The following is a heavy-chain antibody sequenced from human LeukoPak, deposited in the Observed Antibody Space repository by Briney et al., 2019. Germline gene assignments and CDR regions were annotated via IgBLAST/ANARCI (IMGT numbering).Heavy chain of an antibody. CDR3: VRGVFWFDP. Sequence: GGSLRLSCAASGFTFSNAWMSWVRQAPGKGLVWVSRINIDGSNTNYADSVKGRFTFSRDNAKNTLYLQMNSLRAEDTAVYYCVRGVFWFDPWGQGTLVTVSS. CDR2: INIDGSNT. CDR1: GFTFSNAW. D-gene: IGHD3-3*01. V-gene: IGHV3-74*01. J-gene: IGHJ5*02.